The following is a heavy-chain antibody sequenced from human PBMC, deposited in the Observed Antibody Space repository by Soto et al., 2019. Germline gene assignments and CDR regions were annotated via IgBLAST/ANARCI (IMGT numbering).Heavy chain of an antibody. CDR1: GFTFSSYS. D-gene: IGHD5-12*01. Sequence: GGSLRLSCAASGFTFSSYSMNWVRQAPGKGLEWVSSISSSSSYIYYADSVKGRFTIPRDNAKNSLYLQMNSLRAEDTAVYYCARDPGIVATINDYWGQGTLVTVSS. J-gene: IGHJ4*02. CDR3: ARDPGIVATINDY. V-gene: IGHV3-21*01. CDR2: ISSSSSYI.